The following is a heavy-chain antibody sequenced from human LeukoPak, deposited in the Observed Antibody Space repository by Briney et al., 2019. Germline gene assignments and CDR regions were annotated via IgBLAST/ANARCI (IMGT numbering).Heavy chain of an antibody. CDR2: IKEDGSVK. J-gene: IGHJ4*02. CDR3: ARDLSLYCSGGSCYSLNY. V-gene: IGHV3-7*01. CDR1: GFTFKNNW. D-gene: IGHD2-15*01. Sequence: GGSLRLSCAASGFTFKNNWMAWVRQAPGKGLEWLANIKEDGSVKNYVDSVKGRFTISRNNAKNSLYLQMNSLRAEDTAVYYCARDLSLYCSGGSCYSLNYWGQGILVTVSS.